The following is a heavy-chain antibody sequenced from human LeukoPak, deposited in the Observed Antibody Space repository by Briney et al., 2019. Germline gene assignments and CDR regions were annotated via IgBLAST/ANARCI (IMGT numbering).Heavy chain of an antibody. CDR1: GFTFSSYS. J-gene: IGHJ5*02. D-gene: IGHD3-9*01. V-gene: IGHV3-48*01. CDR3: ARDAADVLRYFENWFDP. Sequence: GGSLRLSCAASGFTFSSYSMNWVRQAPGKGLEWVSYISSSSSTIYYADSVKGRFTISRDNAKNSLYLQMNSPRAEDTAVYYCARDAADVLRYFENWFDPWGQGTLVTVSS. CDR2: ISSSSSTI.